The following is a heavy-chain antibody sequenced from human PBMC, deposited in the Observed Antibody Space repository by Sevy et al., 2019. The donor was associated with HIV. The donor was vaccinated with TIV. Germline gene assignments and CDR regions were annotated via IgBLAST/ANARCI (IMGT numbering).Heavy chain of an antibody. Sequence: GGSLRLSCAASGFTVSSNYMSWVHQAPGKGLEWVSVIYSGGSTYYADSVKGRFTISRDNSKNTLYLQMNSLRAEDTAVYYCAREGRVEVITGDGAFDIWGQGTMVTVSS. D-gene: IGHD3-22*01. CDR1: GFTVSSNY. J-gene: IGHJ3*02. V-gene: IGHV3-66*01. CDR2: IYSGGST. CDR3: AREGRVEVITGDGAFDI.